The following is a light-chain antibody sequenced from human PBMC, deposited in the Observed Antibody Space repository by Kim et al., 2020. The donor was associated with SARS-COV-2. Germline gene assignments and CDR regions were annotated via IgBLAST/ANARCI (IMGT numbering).Light chain of an antibody. CDR3: SSYTRGNTNYV. V-gene: IGLV1-47*01. CDR1: SSNSGSNY. CDR2: RNN. Sequence: GQRVTISCSGSSSNSGSNYVYWYQQLPGTAPKLLIYRNNQRPSGVPDRFSGSKSGNTASLTISGLQAEDEADYYCSSYTRGNTNYVFGTGTKVTVL. J-gene: IGLJ1*01.